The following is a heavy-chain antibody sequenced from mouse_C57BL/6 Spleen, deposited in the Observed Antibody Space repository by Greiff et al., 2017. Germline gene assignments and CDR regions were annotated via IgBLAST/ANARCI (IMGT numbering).Heavy chain of an antibody. CDR3: ARNWEAYYFDY. V-gene: IGHV5-4*01. J-gene: IGHJ2*01. CDR2: ISDGVSYT. CDR1: GFTFSSYA. D-gene: IGHD4-1*01. Sequence: EVQLVESGGGLVKPGGSLKLSCAASGFTFSSYAMSWVRQTPEKRLEWVATISDGVSYTYYPDNVKGRFTISRDNATNNLYLQMSHLKSEDTAMYYCARNWEAYYFDYWGQGTTLTVSS.